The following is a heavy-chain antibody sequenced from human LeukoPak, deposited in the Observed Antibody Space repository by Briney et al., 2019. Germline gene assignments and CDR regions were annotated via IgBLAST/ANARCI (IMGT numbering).Heavy chain of an antibody. CDR1: GFTFDDYA. D-gene: IGHD3-22*01. CDR2: ISWNSGSI. J-gene: IGHJ2*01. V-gene: IGHV3-9*01. CDR3: AKAVTMIVVDHWYFDL. Sequence: GGSLRLSCAASGFTFDDYAMHWVRQAPGKGLEWASGISWNSGSIGYADSVKGRFTISRDNAKNSLYLQMNSLRAEDTALYYCAKAVTMIVVDHWYFDLWGRGTLVTVSS.